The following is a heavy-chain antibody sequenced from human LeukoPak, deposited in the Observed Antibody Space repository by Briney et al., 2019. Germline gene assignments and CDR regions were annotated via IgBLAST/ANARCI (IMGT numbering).Heavy chain of an antibody. CDR3: ARDLWQNYYDSSGPAWFDP. J-gene: IGHJ5*02. Sequence: GASVKVSCKASGYTFTSYGISWVRQAPGQGLEWMGWISAYNGNTNYAQKLQGRVTMTTDTSTSTAYMELRSLRSDDTAVYYCARDLWQNYYDSSGPAWFDPWGQGTLVTVSS. V-gene: IGHV1-18*01. CDR2: ISAYNGNT. D-gene: IGHD3-22*01. CDR1: GYTFTSYG.